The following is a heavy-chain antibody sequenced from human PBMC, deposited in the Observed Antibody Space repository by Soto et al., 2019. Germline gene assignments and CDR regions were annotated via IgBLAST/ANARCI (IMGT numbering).Heavy chain of an antibody. CDR3: TRSARYCGSGSCYAGIDY. V-gene: IGHV3-72*01. CDR1: GFIVSDHY. J-gene: IGHJ4*02. CDR2: TRNKADSYTT. Sequence: EVQLVESGGSLVQPGGSLRLSCAASGFIVSDHYMDWVRQAPGKGLEWVGRTRNKADSYTTEYAASVKGRFTISRDDSKNSLYLQMNSLKTEDTAVYYCTRSARYCGSGSCYAGIDYWGQGTLVTVSS. D-gene: IGHD2-15*01.